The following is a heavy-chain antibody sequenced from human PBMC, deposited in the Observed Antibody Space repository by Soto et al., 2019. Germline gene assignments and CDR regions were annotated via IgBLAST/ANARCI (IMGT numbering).Heavy chain of an antibody. J-gene: IGHJ5*02. V-gene: IGHV1-69*01. Sequence: QVQLVQSGAEVKKPGSSVKVSCKASGGTFSSYAISWLRQAPGQGLEWLGGIIPIIGTANYAQKFEGRVTITADESPSTAYMELSRLSSEDTAVYYCARAGSQLLYFWFGPWCQGTLVTVSS. CDR3: ARAGSQLLYFWFGP. CDR2: IIPIIGTA. D-gene: IGHD2-2*02. CDR1: GGTFSSYA.